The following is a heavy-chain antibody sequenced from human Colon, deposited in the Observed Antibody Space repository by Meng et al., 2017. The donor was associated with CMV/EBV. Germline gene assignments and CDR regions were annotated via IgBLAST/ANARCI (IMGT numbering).Heavy chain of an antibody. CDR2: IYPSGFP. V-gene: IGHV4-4*07. CDR1: CGSISSYS. Sequence: QVLLQDSGPGLGKPSETLSLSCTVSCGSISSYSWSWIRQPAGKGLEWIGRIYPSGFPKYKPSLESRVTMSADTSKNQISLKLTSVTAADTAVYYCARAQYTYGYWIFDYWGQGTLVTVSS. CDR3: ARAQYTYGYWIFDY. J-gene: IGHJ4*02. D-gene: IGHD5-18*01.